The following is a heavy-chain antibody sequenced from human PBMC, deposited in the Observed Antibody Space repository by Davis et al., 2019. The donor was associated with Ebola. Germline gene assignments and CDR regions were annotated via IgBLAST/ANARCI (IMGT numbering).Heavy chain of an antibody. CDR1: GFTFSSYA. J-gene: IGHJ3*02. CDR3: VKYGDYVSAFDI. CDR2: ISSNGGST. V-gene: IGHV3-64D*08. D-gene: IGHD4-17*01. Sequence: GESLKISCSASGFTFSSYAMHWVRQAPGKGLEYVSAISSNGGSTYYADSVKGRFTISRDNSKNTLYLQMSSLRAEDTAVYYGVKYGDYVSAFDIWGQGTMVTVSS.